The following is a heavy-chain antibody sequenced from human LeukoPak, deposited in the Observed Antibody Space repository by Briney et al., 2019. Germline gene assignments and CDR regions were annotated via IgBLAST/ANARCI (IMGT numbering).Heavy chain of an antibody. CDR1: GFTFSDYY. D-gene: IGHD6-13*01. Sequence: GGSLRLSCAASGFTFSDYYMRWIRQAPGKELEWVSYISSSGSTIYYADSVKGRFTISRDNAKNSLYLQMNSLRAEDTAVYYCAIDPTSKQQLLSYWGQGTLVTVSS. J-gene: IGHJ4*02. V-gene: IGHV3-11*01. CDR2: ISSSGSTI. CDR3: AIDPTSKQQLLSY.